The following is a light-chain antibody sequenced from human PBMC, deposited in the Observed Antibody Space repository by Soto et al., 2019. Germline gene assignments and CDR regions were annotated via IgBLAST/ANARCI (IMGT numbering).Light chain of an antibody. CDR2: KVS. CDR1: QSLVYSDGNTY. V-gene: IGKV2-24*01. CDR3: MQLSHVPFT. Sequence: DVVLTQSPLSSPVTLGQPASISCRSSQSLVYSDGNTYLSWLHQRPGQPPRLLIYKVSNRLSGVPDRLSGSGTGTDFTLKSSRVEAEDVCVYYCMQLSHVPFTFGQGTKLEMK. J-gene: IGKJ2*01.